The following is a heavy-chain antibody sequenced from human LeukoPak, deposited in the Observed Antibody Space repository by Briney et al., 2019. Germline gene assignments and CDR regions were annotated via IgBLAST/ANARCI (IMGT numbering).Heavy chain of an antibody. CDR2: INPSGGSR. CDR1: GYTFTSYY. V-gene: IGHV1-46*01. D-gene: IGHD6-6*01. Sequence: ASVKVSCKASGYTFTSYYVHWVRQAPGQGLDWVGIINPSGGSRTYAQKFQGRVTMTRDTSTSTVYMELSSLRSEDTAVYYCARGVTLTTRPEIWAGDYWGQGTLVTVPS. CDR3: ARGVTLTTRPEIWAGDY. J-gene: IGHJ4*02.